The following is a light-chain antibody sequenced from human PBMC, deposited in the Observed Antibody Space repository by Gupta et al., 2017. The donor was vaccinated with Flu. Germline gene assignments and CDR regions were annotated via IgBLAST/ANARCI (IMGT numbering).Light chain of an antibody. CDR2: KNM. CDR3: QSADSTSTYYV. Sequence: GDALPNQYVNWCQNRPGQAPTLLIDKNMERPSGIPERFSASGSVTTVTLTISGVRAEDEAYYYSQSADSTSTYYVFGAGNKVTVL. V-gene: IGLV3-25*03. J-gene: IGLJ1*01. CDR1: ALPNQY.